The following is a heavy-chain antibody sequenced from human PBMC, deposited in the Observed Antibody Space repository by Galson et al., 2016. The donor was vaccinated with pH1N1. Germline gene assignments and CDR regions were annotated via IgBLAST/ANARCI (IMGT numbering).Heavy chain of an antibody. CDR2: ISTDSGGT. CDR1: GYRFTGHY. J-gene: IGHJ4*02. V-gene: IGHV1-2*02. Sequence: VKVSCKASGYRFTGHYMHWVRQAPGQGLEWMGWISTDSGGTYYSQKFQGRVTMTRDTSSSTAYMELSSLKSDDTAVDFCTRVMVGTSGFDSWGQGTLVTVSS. CDR3: TRVMVGTSGFDS. D-gene: IGHD2-21*02.